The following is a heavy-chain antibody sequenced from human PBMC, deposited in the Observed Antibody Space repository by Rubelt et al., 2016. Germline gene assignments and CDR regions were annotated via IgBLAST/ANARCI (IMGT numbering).Heavy chain of an antibody. D-gene: IGHD3-16*01. V-gene: IGHV4-39*01. CDR3: ARVDLGSHWFYP. CDR1: GGSISSSSYY. Sequence: QLQLQESGPGLVKPSETLSLTCTVSGGSISSSSYYWGWIRQPPGKGLEWIGSIYYSVSTYYNPSLKSRCTICVDTSKNQFSRKLGYVTAAETAVYYCARVDLGSHWFYPWGQGTLVTVSS. CDR2: IYYSVST. J-gene: IGHJ5*02.